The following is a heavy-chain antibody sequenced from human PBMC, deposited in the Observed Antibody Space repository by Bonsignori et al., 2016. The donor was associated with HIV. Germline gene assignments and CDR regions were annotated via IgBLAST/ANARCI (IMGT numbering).Heavy chain of an antibody. CDR2: ISSSSSYI. D-gene: IGHD3-3*01. J-gene: IGHJ6*03. Sequence: VRQMPGKGLEWVSSISSSSSYIYYADSVKGRFTISRDNAKNSLYLQMNSLRAEDTAVYYCARVKERAYYDFWSGYQSLYYYYYYMDVWGKGTTVTVSS. CDR3: ARVKERAYYDFWSGYQSLYYYYYYMDV. V-gene: IGHV3-21*01.